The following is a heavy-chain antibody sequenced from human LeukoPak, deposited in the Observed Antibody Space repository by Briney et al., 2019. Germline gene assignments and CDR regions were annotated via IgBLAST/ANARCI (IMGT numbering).Heavy chain of an antibody. CDR2: ISWNSGSI. CDR1: GFTFDDYS. D-gene: IGHD2-8*02. V-gene: IGHV3-9*03. Sequence: QSGGSLTLSCAASGFTFDDYSMHWVRQAPGKGLEWVSGISWNSGSIGYADSMNGGFTISRDTAKNSLYLQMNSLRAEDMALYYCAKDEFVASDFTGDFDMGGQGTMVTVSS. J-gene: IGHJ3*02. CDR3: AKDEFVASDFTGDFDM.